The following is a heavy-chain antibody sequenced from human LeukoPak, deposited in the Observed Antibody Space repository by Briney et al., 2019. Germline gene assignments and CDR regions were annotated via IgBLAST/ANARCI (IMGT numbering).Heavy chain of an antibody. J-gene: IGHJ3*02. CDR3: AREGRGSSADAFDI. D-gene: IGHD3-16*01. Sequence: GGSLRLSCAASGFIFSSYEMHWVRQAPGKGLEWVSAVGIVGETFYTGSVKGRFTTSRENAENSLFLQMNSLRAGDTAVYYCAREGRGSSADAFDIWGQGTMVTVSS. CDR2: VGIVGET. CDR1: GFIFSSYE. V-gene: IGHV3-13*01.